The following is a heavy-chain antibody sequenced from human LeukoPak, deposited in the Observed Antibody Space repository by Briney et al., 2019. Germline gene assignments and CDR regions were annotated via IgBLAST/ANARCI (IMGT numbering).Heavy chain of an antibody. D-gene: IGHD3-22*01. CDR3: ARGGYHDSSGYHYNNDY. V-gene: IGHV1-8*01. Sequence: ASVKVSCKASEYTFTSYDINWVRQATGQGLEWMGWMNPNSGNTGYAQKFQGRVTMTRNTSISTDYMELSSLRSEDTAVYYCARGGYHDSSGYHYNNDYWGQGTLVTVSS. J-gene: IGHJ4*02. CDR2: MNPNSGNT. CDR1: EYTFTSYD.